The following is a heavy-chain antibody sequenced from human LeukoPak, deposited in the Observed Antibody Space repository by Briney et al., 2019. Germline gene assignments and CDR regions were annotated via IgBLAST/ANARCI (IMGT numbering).Heavy chain of an antibody. CDR3: AKDSEGGYNQIDY. CDR1: GFTFDDYT. V-gene: IGHV3-43*01. Sequence: GGSLRLSCAASGFTFDDYTMHWVRQAPGKGLEWVSLISWDGGSTYYADSVKGRFTISRDNSKNSLYLQMNSLRTEDTALYYCAKDSEGGYNQIDYWGQGTLVTVSS. CDR2: ISWDGGST. J-gene: IGHJ4*02. D-gene: IGHD5-24*01.